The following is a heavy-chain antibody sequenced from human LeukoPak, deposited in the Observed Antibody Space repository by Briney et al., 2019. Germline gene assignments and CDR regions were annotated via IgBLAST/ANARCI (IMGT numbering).Heavy chain of an antibody. CDR3: AKDKAFLAGYFDY. CDR1: GFTFGDNT. V-gene: IGHV3-30*02. J-gene: IGHJ4*02. Sequence: GGSLRLSCTASGFTFGDNTMSWVRQAPGKGLEWVAFIRYDASDKYYADSVKGRFTISRDNSKNTLYLQMNSLRPEDTTVYYCAKDKAFLAGYFDYWGQGNLVTVSS. CDR2: IRYDASDK.